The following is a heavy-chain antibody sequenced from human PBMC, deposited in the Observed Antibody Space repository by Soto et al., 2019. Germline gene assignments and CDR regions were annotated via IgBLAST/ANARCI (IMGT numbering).Heavy chain of an antibody. CDR3: ARGDGYIFDY. CDR1: GYTFISYD. CDR2: MNPNTGDT. V-gene: IGHV1-8*01. D-gene: IGHD5-12*01. J-gene: IGHJ4*02. Sequence: QVQLVQSGAEVKKPGASVKVSCKASGYTFISYDINWVRQATGQGLEWMGWMNPNTGDTGYAQKFQGRGTMTRNTSINPANLELSSLRTDDPAVYFCARGDGYIFDYWGQGTLVTVSS.